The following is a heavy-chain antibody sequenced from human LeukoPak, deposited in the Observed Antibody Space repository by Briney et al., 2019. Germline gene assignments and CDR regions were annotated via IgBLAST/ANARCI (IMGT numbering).Heavy chain of an antibody. Sequence: ASVKVSCKASGYTFTGYYMHWVRQAPVQGLEWMGWISAYNGNTNYAQKLQGRVTMTTDTSTSTAYMELRSLRSDDTAVYYCARTEDANAFDIWGQGTMVTVSS. CDR3: ARTEDANAFDI. V-gene: IGHV1-18*04. J-gene: IGHJ3*02. CDR2: ISAYNGNT. CDR1: GYTFTGYY.